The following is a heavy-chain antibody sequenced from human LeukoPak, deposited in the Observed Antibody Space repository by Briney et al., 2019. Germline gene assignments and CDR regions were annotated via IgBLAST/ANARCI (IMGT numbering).Heavy chain of an antibody. CDR3: AREIRGYSYFDY. Sequence: HPGGSLRLSCAASGFTFSSYSMNWVRQAPGKGLEWVSAISGSGGSTYYADSVKGRFTISRDNSKNTLYLQMNSLRAEDTAVYYCAREIRGYSYFDYWGQGTLVTVSS. V-gene: IGHV3-23*01. CDR1: GFTFSSYS. J-gene: IGHJ4*02. D-gene: IGHD1-26*01. CDR2: ISGSGGST.